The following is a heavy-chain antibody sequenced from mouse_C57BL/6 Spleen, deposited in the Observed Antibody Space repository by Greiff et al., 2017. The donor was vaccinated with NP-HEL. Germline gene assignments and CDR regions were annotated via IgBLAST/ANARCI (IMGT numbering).Heavy chain of an antibody. CDR1: GFSLTSYG. CDR3: ARTGGLYDGYYVRYFDV. V-gene: IGHV2-2*01. CDR2: IWSGGST. J-gene: IGHJ1*03. Sequence: QVQLQQSGPGLVQPSQSLSITCTVSGFSLTSYGVHWVRQSPGKGLEWLGVIWSGGSTDYNAAFISRLSISKDNSKSQVFFKMNSLQADDTAIYYCARTGGLYDGYYVRYFDVWGTGTTVTVSS. D-gene: IGHD2-3*01.